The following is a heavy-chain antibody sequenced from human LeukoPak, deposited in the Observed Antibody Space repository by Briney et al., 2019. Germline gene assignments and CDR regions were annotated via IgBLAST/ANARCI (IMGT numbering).Heavy chain of an antibody. CDR2: ISSSSSYI. CDR1: GFTFSSYS. D-gene: IGHD5-24*01. CDR3: AGDVGNGRDGYNSDY. Sequence: GGFLRLSCAASGFTFSSYSMNWVRQAPGKGLEWVSSISSSSSYIYYADSVKGRFTISRDNAKNSLYLQMNSLRAEDTAVYYCAGDVGNGRDGYNSDYWGQGTLVTVSS. J-gene: IGHJ4*02. V-gene: IGHV3-21*01.